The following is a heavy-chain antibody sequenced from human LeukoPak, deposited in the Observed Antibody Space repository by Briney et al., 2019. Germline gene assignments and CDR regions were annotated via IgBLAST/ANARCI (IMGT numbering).Heavy chain of an antibody. Sequence: PGGSLRLSCAASGFTFTNAWMSWVRQAPGKGLEWVGRIESKADGRTTDYAAPVKGRFSISRDDSKDMLFLQMNGLKIEDTAVYFCATDTYGTSGIYYGAYYGMDVWGQGTTVTVSS. D-gene: IGHD3-10*01. V-gene: IGHV3-15*04. J-gene: IGHJ6*02. CDR3: ATDTYGTSGIYYGAYYGMDV. CDR2: IESKADGRTT. CDR1: GFTFTNAW.